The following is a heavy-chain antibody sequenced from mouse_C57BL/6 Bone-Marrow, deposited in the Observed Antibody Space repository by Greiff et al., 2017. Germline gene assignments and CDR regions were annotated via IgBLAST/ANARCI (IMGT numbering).Heavy chain of an antibody. V-gene: IGHV1-5*01. D-gene: IGHD1-1*01. CDR1: GYTFTSYW. CDR3: TNNYYGSPYYYAMDY. Sequence: SGTVLARPGASVKMSCKTSGYTFTSYWMHWVKQRPGQGLEWIGAIYPGNSDTSYNQKFKGKAKLTAVTSASTAYMELSSLTNEDSAVYYCTNNYYGSPYYYAMDYWGQGTSVTVSS. J-gene: IGHJ4*01. CDR2: IYPGNSDT.